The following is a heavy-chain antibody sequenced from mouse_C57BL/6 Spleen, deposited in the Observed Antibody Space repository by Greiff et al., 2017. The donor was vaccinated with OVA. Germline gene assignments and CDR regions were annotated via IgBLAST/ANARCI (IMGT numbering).Heavy chain of an antibody. CDR1: GYSFTDYN. V-gene: IGHV1-39*01. CDR2: INPNYGTT. J-gene: IGHJ3*01. CDR3: ARGHYYGSSSAWFAY. D-gene: IGHD1-1*01. Sequence: LVESGPELVKPGASVKISCKASGYSFTDYNMNWVKQSNGKSLEWIGVINPNYGTTSYNQKFKGKATLTVDQSSSTAYMQLNSLTSEDSAVYYCARGHYYGSSSAWFAYWGQGTLVTVSA.